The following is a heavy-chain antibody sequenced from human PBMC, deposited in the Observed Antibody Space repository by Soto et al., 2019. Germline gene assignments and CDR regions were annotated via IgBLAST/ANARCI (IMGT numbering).Heavy chain of an antibody. CDR1: GITLSRDW. Sequence: EVQLVESGGGLVQPGGSLRLSCTASGITLSRDWMTWVRQAPGKGLEWVASIKPDGSGEYYLDSVKGRFTISRDNTKTSLYLQANSLRAEDTAMYFCAKLLNGVTALDYWGKGTLVTVSS. CDR3: AKLLNGVTALDY. V-gene: IGHV3-7*01. J-gene: IGHJ4*02. D-gene: IGHD2-21*02. CDR2: IKPDGSGE.